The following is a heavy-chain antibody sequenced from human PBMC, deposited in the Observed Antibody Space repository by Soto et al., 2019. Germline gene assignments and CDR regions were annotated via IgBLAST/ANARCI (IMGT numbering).Heavy chain of an antibody. D-gene: IGHD2-15*01. CDR2: IYYSGST. CDR3: AREREYCSGGSCYSYVLDY. Sequence: QVQLQESGPGLVKPSETLSLTCTVSGGSVSSGSYYWSWIRQPPGKGLEWIGYIYYSGSTNYNPSLHSRVPVSVGPAKNPCSLKLSSVTAGGTAGYYCAREREYCSGGSCYSYVLDYWGQGTLVTVSS. J-gene: IGHJ4*02. V-gene: IGHV4-61*01. CDR1: GGSVSSGSYY.